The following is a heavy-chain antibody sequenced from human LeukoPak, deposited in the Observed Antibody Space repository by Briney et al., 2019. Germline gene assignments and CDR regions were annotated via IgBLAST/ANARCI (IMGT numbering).Heavy chain of an antibody. CDR3: AKELYSSDWYVDY. CDR2: ISGSGGRT. V-gene: IGHV3-23*01. Sequence: PGGSLRLSCAASGFTFSTYAMSWVRQAPGKGLEWVSGISGSGGRTDHADSVKGRFTISRDNSKNTLYLQTNSLRAEDTAVYYCAKELYSSDWYVDYWGQGTLVTVSS. CDR1: GFTFSTYA. D-gene: IGHD6-19*01. J-gene: IGHJ4*02.